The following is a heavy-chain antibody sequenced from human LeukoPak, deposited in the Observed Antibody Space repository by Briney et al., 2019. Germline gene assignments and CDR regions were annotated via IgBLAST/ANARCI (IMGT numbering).Heavy chain of an antibody. V-gene: IGHV3-48*04. CDR3: ATDLYDSSGFDY. CDR1: GFTFSSYS. D-gene: IGHD3-22*01. J-gene: IGHJ4*02. CDR2: ISSSGSTI. Sequence: GGSLRLSCAASGFTFSSYSMNWVRQAPGKGLEWVSYISSSGSTIYYADSVKGRFTISRDNAKKSLYLQMNSLRAEDTAVYYCATDLYDSSGFDYWGQGTLVTVSS.